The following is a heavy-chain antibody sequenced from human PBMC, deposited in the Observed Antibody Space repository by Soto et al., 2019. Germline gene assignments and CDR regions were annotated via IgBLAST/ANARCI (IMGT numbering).Heavy chain of an antibody. J-gene: IGHJ5*02. Sequence: QVQLVQSGAEVKKPGASVKVSCKASGYTFTSYGISWVRQAPGQGLEWMGWISAYNGNTNYAQKLQGRVTMTTDTSTSTAYTELRSLRSDDTAVYYCARYRGEPDAVAGRGDWFDPWGQGTLVTVSS. CDR1: GYTFTSYG. CDR3: ARYRGEPDAVAGRGDWFDP. CDR2: ISAYNGNT. V-gene: IGHV1-18*04. D-gene: IGHD6-19*01.